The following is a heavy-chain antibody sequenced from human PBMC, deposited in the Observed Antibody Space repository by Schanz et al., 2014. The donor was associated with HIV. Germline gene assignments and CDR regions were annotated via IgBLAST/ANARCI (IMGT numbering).Heavy chain of an antibody. CDR2: ISGGGGST. D-gene: IGHD2-2*01. CDR1: GFTFSSYA. CDR3: AKVGRIYSTTWIDY. V-gene: IGHV3-23*01. J-gene: IGHJ4*02. Sequence: EVQLLESGGGLVQPGGSLRLSCADSGFTFSSYAMSWVRQAPGKGLEWVSAISGGGGSTYYADSVKGRFTISRDNSKNTLYLQMNSLRREDTAVYYCAKVGRIYSTTWIDYWGQGTLVTVSS.